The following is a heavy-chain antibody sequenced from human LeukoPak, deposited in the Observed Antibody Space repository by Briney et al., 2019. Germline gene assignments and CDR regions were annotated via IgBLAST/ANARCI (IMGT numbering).Heavy chain of an antibody. J-gene: IGHJ3*02. CDR2: ISSSGSTI. Sequence: GGSLRLSCAASGFTFSDYYMSWIRQAPGKGLEWVSYISSSGSTIYYADSVKGRFTISRDNAKNSLYLQMNSLRAEDTAVYYCARGGYDSSGSKPHDAFDIWGQGTMVTVSS. CDR1: GFTFSDYY. V-gene: IGHV3-11*04. D-gene: IGHD3-22*01. CDR3: ARGGYDSSGSKPHDAFDI.